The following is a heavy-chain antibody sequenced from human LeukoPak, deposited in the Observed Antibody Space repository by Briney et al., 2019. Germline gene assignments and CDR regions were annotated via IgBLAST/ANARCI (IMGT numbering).Heavy chain of an antibody. CDR3: ARDQGLVVVTAKYYYYYYGMDV. CDR1: GGTFSSYA. V-gene: IGHV1-69*13. D-gene: IGHD2-21*02. Sequence: ASVKVSCKASGGTFSSYAISWVRQAPGQGLEWVGGIIPIFGTANYAQKFQGRVTITADESTSTAYMELSSLRSEDTAVYYCARDQGLVVVTAKYYYYYYGMDVWGQGTTVTVSS. J-gene: IGHJ6*02. CDR2: IIPIFGTA.